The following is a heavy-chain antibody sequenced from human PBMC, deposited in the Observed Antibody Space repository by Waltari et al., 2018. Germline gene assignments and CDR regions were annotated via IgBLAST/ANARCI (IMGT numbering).Heavy chain of an antibody. D-gene: IGHD3-3*01. CDR1: GDSVSSNSAA. V-gene: IGHV6-1*01. CDR2: TYYRSKWYN. J-gene: IGHJ2*01. CDR3: ARNPSITIFGVVHWYFDL. Sequence: QVQLQQSGPGLVKPSQTLSLTCAISGDSVSSNSAAWNWIRQSPSRGLEWLGRTYYRSKWYNDYAVAVKSRITINPDTSKNQFSLQLNSVTPEDTAVYYCARNPSITIFGVVHWYFDLWGRGTLVTVSS.